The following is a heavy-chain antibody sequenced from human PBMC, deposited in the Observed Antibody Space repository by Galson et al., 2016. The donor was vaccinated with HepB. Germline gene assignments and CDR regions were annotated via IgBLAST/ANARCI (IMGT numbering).Heavy chain of an antibody. CDR2: IYYVGNT. V-gene: IGHV4-39*01. J-gene: IGHJ5*02. Sequence: ETLSLTCTVSGGSISSNSYYWGWIRQPPGKGLEWIGSIYYVGNTYYNPSLKSRVLISIDTSNNRVSLKLRSVTAADPAVYYWARHERLLSWFDPWGQGSLVTVSS. CDR1: GGSISSNSYY. CDR3: ARHERLLSWFDP. D-gene: IGHD5-12*01.